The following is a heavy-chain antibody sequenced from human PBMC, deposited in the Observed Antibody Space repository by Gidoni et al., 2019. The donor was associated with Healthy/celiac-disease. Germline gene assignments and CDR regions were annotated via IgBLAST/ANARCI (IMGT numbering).Heavy chain of an antibody. V-gene: IGHV1-69*01. CDR2: IIPIFGTA. J-gene: IGHJ4*02. D-gene: IGHD4-17*01. CDR3: ARGAYGDAHFDY. CDR1: GGTFSSHA. Sequence: QVQLVSSGAEVKKPGSSVKVSCKASGGTFSSHAISWVRQDPGQGLERMGGIIPIFGTANYAQKFQGRVTITADESTCTAYMELSSLGSEDTSVYYGARGAYGDAHFDYWGQGTLVTVSS.